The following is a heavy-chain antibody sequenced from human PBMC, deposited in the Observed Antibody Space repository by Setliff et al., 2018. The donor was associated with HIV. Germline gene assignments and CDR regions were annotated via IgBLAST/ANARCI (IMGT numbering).Heavy chain of an antibody. CDR3: ARVYGDYVEGAFDI. V-gene: IGHV4-31*03. J-gene: IGHJ3*02. Sequence: SETLSLTCTVSRASISSGGYYWSWIRQRPGEGLEWIGYIYYSGNTFCNPSLKSRVTISVDTSKNQFSLKLSSVTAADTALYYCARVYGDYVEGAFDIWGQGTMVTVSS. CDR2: IYYSGNT. D-gene: IGHD4-17*01. CDR1: RASISSGGYY.